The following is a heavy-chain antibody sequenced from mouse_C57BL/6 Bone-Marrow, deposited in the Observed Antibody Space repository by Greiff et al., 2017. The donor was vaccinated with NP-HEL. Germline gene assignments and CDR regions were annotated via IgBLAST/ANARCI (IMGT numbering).Heavy chain of an antibody. CDR1: GYTFTSYW. CDR3: ARERYYYYGSSPYWYFDV. J-gene: IGHJ1*03. V-gene: IGHV1-50*01. CDR2: IDPSASYT. D-gene: IGHD1-1*01. Sequence: QVQLKQPGAALVKPGASVKLSCKASGYTFTSYWMQWVKQRPGQGLEWIGEIDPSASYTNYNQKFKGKATLTVDTSSSTAYMQLSSLTSEDSAVYYCARERYYYYGSSPYWYFDVWGTGTTVTVSS.